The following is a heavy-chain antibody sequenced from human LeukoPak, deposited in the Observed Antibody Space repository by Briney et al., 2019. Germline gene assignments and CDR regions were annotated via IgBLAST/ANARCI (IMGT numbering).Heavy chain of an antibody. J-gene: IGHJ6*02. CDR2: IVVGSGNT. V-gene: IGHV1-58*01. CDR3: AADGYDYGTGAYYYFGVDV. CDR1: GFTFTNSA. D-gene: IGHD4/OR15-4a*01. Sequence: GASVKVSCKASGFTFTNSAVQWVRQARGQRLEWIGWIVVGSGNTHYAQKFQERVTINRDMSTNTAYVELSSLRSEDTAVYYCAADGYDYGTGAYYYFGVDVWGQGTTVTVSS.